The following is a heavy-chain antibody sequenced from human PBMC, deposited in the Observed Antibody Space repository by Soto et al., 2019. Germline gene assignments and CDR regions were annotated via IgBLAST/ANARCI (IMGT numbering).Heavy chain of an antibody. Sequence: SVKVSCKASGGTFSSYAISWVRQAPGQGLEWMGGIIPIFGTANYAQKFQGRVTITADESTNTAYMELSSLRSEDTAVYYCARGIRIVGAPNYYYYGMDVWGQGTTVTVSS. J-gene: IGHJ6*02. CDR1: GGTFSSYA. CDR2: IIPIFGTA. CDR3: ARGIRIVGAPNYYYYGMDV. D-gene: IGHD1-26*01. V-gene: IGHV1-69*13.